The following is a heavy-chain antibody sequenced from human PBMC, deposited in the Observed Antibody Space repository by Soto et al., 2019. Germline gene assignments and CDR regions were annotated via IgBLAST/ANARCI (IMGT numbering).Heavy chain of an antibody. Sequence: GGSLRLSCAASGFTFSSYEMNWVRQAPGKGLEWVSYISSSGSTIYYADSVKGRFTISRDNAKNSLYLQMNSLRAEDTAVYYCASRYSSSSGGAGFDPWGQGXLVTVYS. CDR1: GFTFSSYE. J-gene: IGHJ5*02. V-gene: IGHV3-48*03. D-gene: IGHD6-6*01. CDR2: ISSSGSTI. CDR3: ASRYSSSSGGAGFDP.